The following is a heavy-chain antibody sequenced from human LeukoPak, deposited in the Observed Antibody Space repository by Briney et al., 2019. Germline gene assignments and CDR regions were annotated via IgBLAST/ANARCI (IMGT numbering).Heavy chain of an antibody. CDR1: GYTFTGYY. CDR3: ARGITVDSYGYTGGWFDP. J-gene: IGHJ5*02. Sequence: ASVKVSCKASGYTFTGYYMHWVRQAPGQGLEWMGWINPNSGGTNYAQKFQGRVTMTRDTSISTAYMELSRLRSDDTAVYYCARGITVDSYGYTGGWFDPWGQGTLVTVSS. D-gene: IGHD5-18*01. CDR2: INPNSGGT. V-gene: IGHV1-2*02.